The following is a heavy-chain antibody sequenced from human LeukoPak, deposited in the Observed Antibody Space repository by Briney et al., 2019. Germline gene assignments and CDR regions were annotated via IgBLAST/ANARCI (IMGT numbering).Heavy chain of an antibody. CDR2: IYYSGST. Sequence: SETLSLTCTVSGDSFSSYYWSWIRQPPGKGLEWIGYIYYSGSTNYNPSLKSRVTISVDTSKNQFSLKLSSVTAADTAVYYCARALQRFGEFQNWFDPWGQGTLVTVSS. CDR3: ARALQRFGEFQNWFDP. J-gene: IGHJ5*02. V-gene: IGHV4-59*01. CDR1: GDSFSSYY. D-gene: IGHD3-10*01.